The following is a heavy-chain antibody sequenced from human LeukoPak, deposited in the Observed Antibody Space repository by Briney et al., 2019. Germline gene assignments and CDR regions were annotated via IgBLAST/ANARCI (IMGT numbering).Heavy chain of an antibody. V-gene: IGHV3-23*01. J-gene: IGHJ4*02. D-gene: IGHD6-13*01. CDR3: AKPGRTAAGLFDS. CDR2: FSVNGRDT. CDR1: GFTFKNYA. Sequence: GGSLRLSCAASGFTFKNYALSWVRQPPGKGLEWVSGFSVNGRDTYYADFVKGRFTIARDIAKNTLYLQMNSLRAEDTATYYCAKPGRTAAGLFDSWGQGTLVTVSS.